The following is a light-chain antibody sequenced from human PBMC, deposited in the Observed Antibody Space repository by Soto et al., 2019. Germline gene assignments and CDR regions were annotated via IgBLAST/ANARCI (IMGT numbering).Light chain of an antibody. CDR1: QSVGTY. Sequence: PGERATLSCRASQSVGTYLDWYRQKPGQAPRLLIYDASNRATGIPARFSGSGSGTDFTLTISSLEPEDFAVYYCQQRVNWLSFGGGTKVELK. CDR2: DAS. CDR3: QQRVNWLS. V-gene: IGKV3-11*01. J-gene: IGKJ4*01.